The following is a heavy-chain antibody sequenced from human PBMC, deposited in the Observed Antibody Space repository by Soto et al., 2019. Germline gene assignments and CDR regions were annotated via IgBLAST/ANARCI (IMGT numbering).Heavy chain of an antibody. CDR2: ISRTSGLI. D-gene: IGHD2-15*01. J-gene: IGHJ4*02. Sequence: EVQLVESGGDLVQPGGSLRLSCAASGFTFRDYNLDWVRQAPGKGLEWVSYISRTSGLIYYADSVKGRFTISRDNAKNSLCLQMNSVRDEDTAIYFCAIDGGRTGAADYWGQGTLVTVSS. CDR3: AIDGGRTGAADY. CDR1: GFTFRDYN. V-gene: IGHV3-48*02.